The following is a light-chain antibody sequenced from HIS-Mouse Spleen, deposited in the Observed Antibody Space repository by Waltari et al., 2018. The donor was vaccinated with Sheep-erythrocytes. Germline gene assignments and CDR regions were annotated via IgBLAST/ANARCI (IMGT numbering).Light chain of an antibody. CDR1: SSNIGAGYD. V-gene: IGLV1-40*01. CDR3: QSYDSIRSGWV. CDR2: GNS. J-gene: IGLJ3*02. Sequence: QSVLTQPPSVSGAPGQRVTISCTGSSSNIGAGYDVHWYQQLPATAPKLLIYGNSNGPSCVPYPFSGSKTGTSASLAITGLQAVDEADYYCQSYDSIRSGWVFGGGTKLTVL.